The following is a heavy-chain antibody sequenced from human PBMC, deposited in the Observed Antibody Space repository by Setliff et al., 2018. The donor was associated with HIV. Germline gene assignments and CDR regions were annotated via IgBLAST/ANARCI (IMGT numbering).Heavy chain of an antibody. CDR3: ARLHGDFYFDL. CDR2: VYNSGGT. J-gene: IGHJ4*02. Sequence: SSETLSLTCDVSGVSISDNNWWSWVRQPPGRGLEWIGEVYNSGGTNYNPSLKSRVTISVDTSKNQFSLRLSSVTAADTAVYYCARLHGDFYFDLWGQGTLVTVSS. D-gene: IGHD4-17*01. CDR1: GVSISDNNW. V-gene: IGHV4-4*02.